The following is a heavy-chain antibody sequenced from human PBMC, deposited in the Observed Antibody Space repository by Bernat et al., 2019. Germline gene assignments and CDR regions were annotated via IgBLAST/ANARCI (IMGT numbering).Heavy chain of an antibody. D-gene: IGHD1-26*01. Sequence: EVQLVESGGGLVKPGGSLRLSCAASGFTFSSYSMNWVRQAPGKGLEWVSSISSSSSYIYYADSVKGRFTISRDNAKNSLYLQMNSLRAEDTAVYYCARGKIVGATANDAFGIWGQGTMVTVSS. CDR3: ARGKIVGATANDAFGI. V-gene: IGHV3-21*01. CDR2: ISSSSSYI. J-gene: IGHJ3*02. CDR1: GFTFSSYS.